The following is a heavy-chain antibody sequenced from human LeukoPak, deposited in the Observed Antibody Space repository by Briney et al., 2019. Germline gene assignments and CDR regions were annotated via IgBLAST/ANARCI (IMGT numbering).Heavy chain of an antibody. CDR3: ARVAKNWFDP. V-gene: IGHV4-34*01. J-gene: IGHJ5*02. CDR1: GGSFSGYY. CDR2: INHSGST. Sequence: SETLSLTCAVYGGSFSGYYWSWIRQPPGKGLEWIGEINHSGSTNYNPSLKSRVTISVDTSKNQFSLKLSSVTAADTAVYYCARVAKNWFDPWGQGTLVTVSS.